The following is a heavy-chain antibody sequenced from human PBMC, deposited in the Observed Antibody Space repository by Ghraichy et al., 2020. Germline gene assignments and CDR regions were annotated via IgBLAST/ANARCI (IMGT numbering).Heavy chain of an antibody. V-gene: IGHV4-39*01. J-gene: IGHJ4*02. Sequence: TLSLTCTVFGDSISTSYYWGWIRQPPGKGLEWIGIVYRDGTTHYSPTLKSRVAISVDTSKNQFSLKVTSVTAADTAVYFCARISDYGGYYFDYWGQGTLVTVSS. D-gene: IGHD4-17*01. CDR3: ARISDYGGYYFDY. CDR2: VYRDGTT. CDR1: GDSISTSYY.